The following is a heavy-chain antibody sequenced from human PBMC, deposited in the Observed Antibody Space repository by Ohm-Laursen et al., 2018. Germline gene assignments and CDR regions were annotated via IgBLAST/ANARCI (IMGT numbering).Heavy chain of an antibody. Sequence: GSLRLSCSASGFSVSTNYMNWARQAPGKGLEWVSEIDRGGNGYYAESVKGRFTISRDNSKNTLYLQMNNLRAEDPAVYYCASYYGGYDPWGQGTLVTVSS. CDR3: ASYYGGYDP. V-gene: IGHV3-53*01. J-gene: IGHJ5*02. D-gene: IGHD4-23*01. CDR1: GFSVSTNY. CDR2: IDRGGNG.